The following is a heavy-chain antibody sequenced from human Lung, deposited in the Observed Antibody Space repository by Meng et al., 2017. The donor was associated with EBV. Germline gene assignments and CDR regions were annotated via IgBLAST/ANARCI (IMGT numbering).Heavy chain of an antibody. CDR1: GFTFSSYA. Sequence: EEQLLESGGGLVQPGGSLRLSCTASGFTFSSYAMNWVRQAAGKGLEWVSGIGATETSTFYADSVKGRFTISRDNSKNTLYLQMNNLRAEDTAVYYCAKGGKIVVVTAIGFAAWGLGPLVTVSS. CDR2: IGATETST. D-gene: IGHD2-21*02. CDR3: AKGGKIVVVTAIGFAA. V-gene: IGHV3-23*01. J-gene: IGHJ5*02.